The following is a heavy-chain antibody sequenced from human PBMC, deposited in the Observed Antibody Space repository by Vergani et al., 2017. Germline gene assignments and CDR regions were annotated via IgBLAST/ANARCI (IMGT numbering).Heavy chain of an antibody. CDR3: SRAVRGSPYYYGVDV. V-gene: IGHV4-59*11. CDR2: VLYSGTT. J-gene: IGHJ6*02. D-gene: IGHD1-26*01. Sequence: QVQLQELGPGLVKPWETLSLTCSVSGDSIGHHYWTWSRQPPGKTLEWIGDVLYSGTTSYHPYLKSRVTITLDTSKNQFSLELNSMPAADTAVFYCSRAVRGSPYYYGVDVWGQGTTVTVSS. CDR1: GDSIGHHY.